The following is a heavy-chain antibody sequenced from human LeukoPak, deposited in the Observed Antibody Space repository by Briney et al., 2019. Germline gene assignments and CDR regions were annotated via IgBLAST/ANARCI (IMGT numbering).Heavy chain of an antibody. J-gene: IGHJ5*02. Sequence: GESLKISCQGSGYDSGVSFTSHSIAWVRQMPGKGLEWMGIIYPGDSDTKYSPSFQGQVTISADKSISTAYLQWSSLKASDTAMYYCARQGAVRTYYDFWSGYNWFDPWGQGTLVTVSS. CDR3: ARQGAVRTYYDFWSGYNWFDP. D-gene: IGHD3-3*01. CDR2: IYPGDSDT. CDR1: GYDSGVSFTSHS. V-gene: IGHV5-51*01.